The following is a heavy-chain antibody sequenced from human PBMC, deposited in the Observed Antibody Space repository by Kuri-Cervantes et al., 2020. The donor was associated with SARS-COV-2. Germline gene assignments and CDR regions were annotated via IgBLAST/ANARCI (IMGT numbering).Heavy chain of an antibody. Sequence: GESLKISCAASGFTFSSYAMHWVRQAPGKGLEWVAVISYDGSNKYYADSVKGRFTISRDNSKNTLYLQMNSLRAEDTAVYYCARSASQGVVVPAAFKGFDPWGQGTLVTVSS. CDR3: ARSASQGVVVPAAFKGFDP. V-gene: IGHV3-30-3*01. D-gene: IGHD2-2*01. CDR2: ISYDGSNK. CDR1: GFTFSSYA. J-gene: IGHJ5*02.